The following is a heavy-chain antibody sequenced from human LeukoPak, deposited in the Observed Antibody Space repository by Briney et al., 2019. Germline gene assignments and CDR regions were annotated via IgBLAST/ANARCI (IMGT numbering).Heavy chain of an antibody. J-gene: IGHJ4*02. CDR2: ISWNSGII. V-gene: IGHV3-9*01. D-gene: IGHD4-23*01. CDR1: GFTFDVYA. Sequence: GRSLRLSCEASGFTFDVYAMHWVRQAPGKGLEWVSDISWNSGIIGCADSVRGRFTISGDNAKNCLYLQMNSLTPEDTALYYCAKDLYGGNSPVFDCWGQGTLVTVSP. CDR3: AKDLYGGNSPVFDC.